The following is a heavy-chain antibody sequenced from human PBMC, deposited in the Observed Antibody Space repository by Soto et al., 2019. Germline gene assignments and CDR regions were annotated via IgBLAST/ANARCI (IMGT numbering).Heavy chain of an antibody. Sequence: PSETLSLTCAVYGGSFSGYYWSWIRQPPGKGLEWIGEINHSGSTNHNPSLKSRVTISVDTSKNQFSLKLSSVTAADTAVYYCARGGLLWFGAYYYGMDVWGQGTTVTVSS. CDR2: INHSGST. V-gene: IGHV4-34*01. CDR3: ARGGLLWFGAYYYGMDV. CDR1: GGSFSGYY. D-gene: IGHD3-10*01. J-gene: IGHJ6*02.